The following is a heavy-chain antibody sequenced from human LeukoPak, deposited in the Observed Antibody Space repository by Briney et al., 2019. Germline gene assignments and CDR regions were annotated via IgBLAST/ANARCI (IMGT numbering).Heavy chain of an antibody. CDR2: INPNSGGT. J-gene: IGHJ4*02. CDR3: ARESEKYYDFWSGYYTESYFDY. D-gene: IGHD3-3*01. V-gene: IGHV1-2*06. CDR1: GYTFTGYY. Sequence: ASVKVSCKASGYTFTGYYMHWVRQAPGQGLEWMGRINPNSGGTNYAQKFQGRVTMTRDTSISTAYMELSGLRSDDTAVYYCARESEKYYDFWSGYYTESYFDYWGQGTLVTVSS.